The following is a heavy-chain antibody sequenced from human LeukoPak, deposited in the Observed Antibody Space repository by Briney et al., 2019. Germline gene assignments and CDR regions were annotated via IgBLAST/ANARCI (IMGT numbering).Heavy chain of an antibody. D-gene: IGHD3-22*01. Sequence: GGSLRLSCAASGFTFSDTWMHWVRQAPGKGLVWVSRIRSDGSDTRYAESVKGRFTISRDNAKNSLYLQMNSLRAEDTAVYYCARADSSGYYHPINWGQGTLVTVSS. J-gene: IGHJ4*02. V-gene: IGHV3-74*01. CDR1: GFTFSDTW. CDR3: ARADSSGYYHPIN. CDR2: IRSDGSDT.